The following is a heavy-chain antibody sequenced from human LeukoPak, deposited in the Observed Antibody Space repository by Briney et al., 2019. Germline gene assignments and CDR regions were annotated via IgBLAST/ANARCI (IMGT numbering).Heavy chain of an antibody. Sequence: PGGSLRLSCAASGFTFSSYAMHWVRQAPGKGLEWVAVISYDGSNKYYADPVKGRFTISRDNSKNTLYLQMSSLRAEDTAVYYCARDQYSSGWYGFSYWGQGTLVTVSS. J-gene: IGHJ4*02. CDR3: ARDQYSSGWYGFSY. CDR2: ISYDGSNK. CDR1: GFTFSSYA. D-gene: IGHD6-19*01. V-gene: IGHV3-30*04.